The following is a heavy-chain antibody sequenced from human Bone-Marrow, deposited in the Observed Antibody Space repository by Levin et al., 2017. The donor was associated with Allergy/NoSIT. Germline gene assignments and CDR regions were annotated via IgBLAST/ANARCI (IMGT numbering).Heavy chain of an antibody. CDR2: IYHSGST. CDR1: GGSIRSSNW. CDR3: SGAEGGCSRTRCKFDP. D-gene: IGHD2-2*01. J-gene: IGHJ5*02. Sequence: PSQTLSLTCAVSGGSIRSSNWWTWVRQPPGTGLEGSGGIYHSGSTNYNPSLKSRVTISVDKSKNQFSLTLISVTAADTDVYYCSGAEGGCSRTRCKFDPWGQGTLVTVAS. V-gene: IGHV4-4*02.